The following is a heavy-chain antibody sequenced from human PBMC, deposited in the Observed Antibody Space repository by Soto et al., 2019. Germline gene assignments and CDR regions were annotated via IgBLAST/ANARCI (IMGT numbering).Heavy chain of an antibody. CDR3: ARGILITNFGLVYYYGMDV. V-gene: IGHV1-46*01. CDR2: INPSSGGA. J-gene: IGHJ6*02. Sequence: ASVKVSCKASGYTFTSDYLHWVRQAPGQGLEWMGIINPSSGGATYAQKFQGRVTMTRNTSMSTAYMELSSLRSEDTAVYYCARGILITNFGLVYYYGMDVWGQGTTVTVSS. D-gene: IGHD3-3*01. CDR1: GYTFTSDY.